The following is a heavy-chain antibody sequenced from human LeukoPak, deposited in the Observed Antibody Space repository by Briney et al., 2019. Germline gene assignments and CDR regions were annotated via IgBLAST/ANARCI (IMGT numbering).Heavy chain of an antibody. CDR1: GFTFSSYG. CDR2: IRYDGSNK. CDR3: AKDNSRRLLGMPCDY. J-gene: IGHJ4*02. D-gene: IGHD4-23*01. V-gene: IGHV3-30*02. Sequence: PGGSLRLSCAASGFTFSSYGMHWVRQAPGKGLEWVAFIRYDGSNKYYADSVKGRFTISRDNSKNTLYLQMNSLRAEDTAVYYCAKDNSRRLLGMPCDYWXXGTXVTVSS.